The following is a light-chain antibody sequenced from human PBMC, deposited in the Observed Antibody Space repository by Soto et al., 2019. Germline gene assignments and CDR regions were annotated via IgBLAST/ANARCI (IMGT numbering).Light chain of an antibody. CDR1: KDISTY. CDR3: QQRVTWPGT. J-gene: IGKJ4*01. CDR2: DAS. V-gene: IGKV3-11*01. Sequence: EIELTQSPATLSLSPGERDTLSCRASKDISTYLAWYQQKPGQAPRLLISDASTRATGIPARFSGSWSGTDLTLTISGRDPEDFAVYYCQQRVTWPGTCGGGTKVEIK.